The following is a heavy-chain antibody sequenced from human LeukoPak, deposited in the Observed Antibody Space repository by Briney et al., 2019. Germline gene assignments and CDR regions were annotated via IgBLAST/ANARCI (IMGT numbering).Heavy chain of an antibody. Sequence: SETLSLTCAVYGGSFSGYYWSWIRQSPGKGLEWIGEIHPSGSIRYNPSLESRINISPDTSKNQFSLKLSSVTTADTALYYCARGADPYKIAYWGPGTLVTVSS. CDR2: IHPSGSI. J-gene: IGHJ4*02. V-gene: IGHV4-34*01. CDR1: GGSFSGYY. D-gene: IGHD3-16*02. CDR3: ARGADPYKIAY.